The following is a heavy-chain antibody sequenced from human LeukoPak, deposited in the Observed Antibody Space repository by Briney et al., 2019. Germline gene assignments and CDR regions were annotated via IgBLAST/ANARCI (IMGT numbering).Heavy chain of an antibody. CDR3: ASGKTPEDSSPRDPNLGYYYMDV. V-gene: IGHV4-59*01. CDR2: IYYSGST. J-gene: IGHJ6*03. D-gene: IGHD3-22*01. Sequence: SETLSLTCTVSGGSISSYYWSWIRQPAGKGLEWIGYIYYSGSTNYNPSLKSRVTISVDTSKNQFSLKLSSVTAADTAVYYCASGKTPEDSSPRDPNLGYYYMDVWGKGTTVTVSS. CDR1: GGSISSYY.